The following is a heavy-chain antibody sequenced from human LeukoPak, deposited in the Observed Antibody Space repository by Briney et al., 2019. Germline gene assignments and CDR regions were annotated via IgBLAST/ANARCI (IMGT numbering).Heavy chain of an antibody. J-gene: IGHJ4*02. CDR1: GFTFSAYS. D-gene: IGHD6-13*01. CDR2: ISGGGGTI. V-gene: IGHV3-48*01. CDR3: ARGDSSWDYFGH. Sequence: QTGGSLRLSCAASGFTFSAYSMNWVRQAPGKGLEWVAYISGGGGTIYYADSVKGRFTISRDNAKNSLYLQMDSLRAEDTAVYYCARGDSSWDYFGHWGQGTLVTVSS.